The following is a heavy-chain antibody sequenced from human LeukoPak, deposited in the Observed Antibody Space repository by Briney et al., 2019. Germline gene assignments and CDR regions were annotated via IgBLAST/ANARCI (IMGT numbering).Heavy chain of an antibody. CDR2: ISYDGSNK. D-gene: IGHD2-21*01. CDR3: ARDVNGGGEENGMDV. J-gene: IGHJ6*02. CDR1: GFTFSSYG. Sequence: GGSLRLSCAASGFTFSSYGMHWVRQAPGKGLEWVAVISYDGSNKYYADSVKGRFTISRDNSKNTLYLQMNSLRAEDTAVYYCARDVNGGGEENGMDVWGQGTTVTVSS. V-gene: IGHV3-30*03.